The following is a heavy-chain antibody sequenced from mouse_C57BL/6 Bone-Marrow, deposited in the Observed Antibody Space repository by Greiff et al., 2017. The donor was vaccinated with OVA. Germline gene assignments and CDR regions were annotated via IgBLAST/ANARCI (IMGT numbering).Heavy chain of an antibody. CDR2: IYPRSGNT. CDR1: GYTFTSYG. V-gene: IGHV1-81*01. Sequence: QVQLKQSGAELVRPGASVKLSCKASGYTFTSYGISWVKQRTGQGLEWIGEIYPRSGNTYYNEKFKGKATLTADKSSSTAYMELRSLTSEDSAVYFCARGTYYSNYDAMDYWGQGTSVTVSA. J-gene: IGHJ4*01. CDR3: ARGTYYSNYDAMDY. D-gene: IGHD2-5*01.